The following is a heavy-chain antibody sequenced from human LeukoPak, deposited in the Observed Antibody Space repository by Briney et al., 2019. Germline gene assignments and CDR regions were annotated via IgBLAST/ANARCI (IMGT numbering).Heavy chain of an antibody. Sequence: GGSLRLSCTASGCTVSNNYMAWIRQSPGKSLEGVSIIYSCGSTYYAASVRRQFTVSRDNYKNTLYFQMDRMTTEDTAVYYCARVVVDTGMQVDAFDIWGQGTLVTVSS. CDR1: GCTVSNNY. CDR2: IYSCGST. D-gene: IGHD2-21*01. V-gene: IGHV3-66*03. J-gene: IGHJ3*02. CDR3: ARVVVDTGMQVDAFDI.